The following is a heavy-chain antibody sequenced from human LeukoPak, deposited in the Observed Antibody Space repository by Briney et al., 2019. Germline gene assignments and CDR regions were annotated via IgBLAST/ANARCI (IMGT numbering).Heavy chain of an antibody. Sequence: SETLSLTCTVSGGSISTSSYYWGWIRLPPGKGLEWIGSTYYSGSTYFNPSLRSRVTVSVDTSKNQFSLKLSSVTAADTAVYYCARDSEVTMVRGVIDSCGQGTLVTVSS. CDR1: GGSISTSSYY. CDR3: ARDSEVTMVRGVIDS. J-gene: IGHJ4*02. CDR2: TYYSGST. D-gene: IGHD3-10*01. V-gene: IGHV4-39*02.